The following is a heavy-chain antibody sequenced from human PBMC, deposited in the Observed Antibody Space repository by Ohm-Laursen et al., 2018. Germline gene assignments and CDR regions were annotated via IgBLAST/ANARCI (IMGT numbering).Heavy chain of an antibody. CDR3: ARDIDRVAFDY. CDR2: IWHDGNHK. V-gene: IGHV3-33*01. CDR1: GFNFGSYG. D-gene: IGHD1-14*01. Sequence: SLRLSCAASGFNFGSYGIHWVRQAPGKGLEWVAVIWHDGNHKEYGESVKGRVVISRDNSRNTLDLQMNSLRVEDTALYYCARDIDRVAFDYWGQGTLVTVSS. J-gene: IGHJ4*02.